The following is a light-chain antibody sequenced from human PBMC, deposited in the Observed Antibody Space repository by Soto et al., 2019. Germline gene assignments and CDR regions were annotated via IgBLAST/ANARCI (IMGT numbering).Light chain of an antibody. CDR3: QQSYTVPHA. CDR1: QNIVSY. V-gene: IGKV1-39*01. CDR2: AAS. J-gene: IGKJ2*01. Sequence: DIQMTQSPSSLSASVGDRVTITCRASQNIVSYLSWYQHKPGKAPKLLIYAASSLQSGVPSRFSGIWSGTDFAFTISSLPPEDLATVYCQQSYTVPHAVGQGTKVEI.